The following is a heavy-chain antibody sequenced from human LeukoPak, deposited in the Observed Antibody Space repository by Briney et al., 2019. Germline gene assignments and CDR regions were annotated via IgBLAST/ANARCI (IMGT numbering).Heavy chain of an antibody. CDR3: AREGGFYRPLDY. Sequence: SGTLSLTCGVSGGSVINTNWWTWVRQPPGKGLEWIGEVHLDGRTNYNPSHESRLTMSVDVSENQVSLKLTSVTAADTAVYYCAREGGFYRPLDYSGQGTLVTVSS. CDR1: GGSVINTNW. V-gene: IGHV4-4*02. D-gene: IGHD3-3*01. CDR2: VHLDGRT. J-gene: IGHJ4*02.